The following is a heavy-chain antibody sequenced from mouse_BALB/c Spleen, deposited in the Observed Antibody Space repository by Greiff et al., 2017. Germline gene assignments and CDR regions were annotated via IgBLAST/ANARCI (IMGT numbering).Heavy chain of an antibody. CDR3: ARQLRLRAMDY. Sequence: EVQLLESGGGLVQPGGSLNLSCAASGFDFSRYWMSWARQAPGKGQEWIGEINPGSSTINYTPSLKDKFIISRDNAKNTLYLQMSKVRSEDTALYYCARQLRLRAMDYWGQGTSVTVSS. CDR1: GFDFSRYW. J-gene: IGHJ4*01. V-gene: IGHV4-2*02. CDR2: INPGSSTI. D-gene: IGHD1-2*01.